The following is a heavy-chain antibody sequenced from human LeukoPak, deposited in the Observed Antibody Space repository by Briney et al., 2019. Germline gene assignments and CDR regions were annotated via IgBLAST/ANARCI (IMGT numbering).Heavy chain of an antibody. CDR2: ISYDGSNK. CDR1: GFTFSSYA. CDR3: AKQRITMIVVVTPVDY. D-gene: IGHD3-22*01. Sequence: GSLLLSCAASGFTFSSYAMHWVRQAPGKGLEWVAVISYDGSNKYYADSVKGRFTISRDNSKNTLYLQMNSLRAEDTAVYYCAKQRITMIVVVTPVDYWGQGTLVTVSS. V-gene: IGHV3-30-3*01. J-gene: IGHJ4*02.